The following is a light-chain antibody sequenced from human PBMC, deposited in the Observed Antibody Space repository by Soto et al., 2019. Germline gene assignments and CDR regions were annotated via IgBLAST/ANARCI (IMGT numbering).Light chain of an antibody. CDR3: QQYSTFTRT. CDR1: QSISKW. V-gene: IGKV1-5*01. Sequence: DIQMTQYPSTLSASVGDRVVITWGASQSISKWLAWYQQKPGRAPNFLIYDASTLESGVPSRFRGSGYGTELTLTITNIQNDDFATFYCQQYSTFTRTFGQGTQVDIK. J-gene: IGKJ1*01. CDR2: DAS.